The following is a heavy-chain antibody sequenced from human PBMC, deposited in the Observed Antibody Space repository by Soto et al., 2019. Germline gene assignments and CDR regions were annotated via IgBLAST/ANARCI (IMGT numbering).Heavy chain of an antibody. V-gene: IGHV3-33*01. Sequence: QVQLVESGGRVVQPGRSLRLSCAASGLTFNSYGMHWVRQAPGKGLEWVAAIWYDGSNKYYADSVKGRFTISRDNSKNTLYLEMNSLRAEDTAVYYCARESVGWFDPWGQGTLVTVSS. CDR3: ARESVGWFDP. CDR2: IWYDGSNK. CDR1: GLTFNSYG. J-gene: IGHJ5*02.